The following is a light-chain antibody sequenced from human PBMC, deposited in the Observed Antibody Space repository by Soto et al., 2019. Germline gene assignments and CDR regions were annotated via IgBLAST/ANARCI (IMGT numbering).Light chain of an antibody. J-gene: IGKJ3*01. CDR2: AAS. CDR3: QEYSKWPLFT. CDR1: QSVGRN. V-gene: IGKV3-15*01. Sequence: EIVVTQSPGILSVSPGDRATLSCRASQSVGRNLAWYQQKPGQAPTLLIYAASTRATALPARYSGSGSWTDFTLPIRGLQSEDLAVYYCQEYSKWPLFTFGPGTRVDIK.